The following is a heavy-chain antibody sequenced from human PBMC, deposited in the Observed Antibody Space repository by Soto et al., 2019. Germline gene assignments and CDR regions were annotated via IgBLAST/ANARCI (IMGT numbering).Heavy chain of an antibody. Sequence: QVQLVESGGGVVQPGRSLRLSCAASGVTFSSYAMHWVRQAPGKGLEWVAVISYDGSNKYYADSVKGRFTISRDNSKNTLYLQMNSLRAEDTAVYYCARDRGQWLVAWDGGNLAYWGQGTLVTVSS. CDR1: GVTFSSYA. V-gene: IGHV3-30-3*01. J-gene: IGHJ4*02. CDR2: ISYDGSNK. D-gene: IGHD6-19*01. CDR3: ARDRGQWLVAWDGGNLAY.